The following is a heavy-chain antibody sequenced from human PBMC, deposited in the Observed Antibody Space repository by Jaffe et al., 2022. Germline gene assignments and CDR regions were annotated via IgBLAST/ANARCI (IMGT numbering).Heavy chain of an antibody. CDR3: ARGGEGIAAAGTYY. D-gene: IGHD6-13*01. V-gene: IGHV4-38-2*01. CDR1: GYSISSGYY. J-gene: IGHJ4*02. Sequence: QVQLQESGPGLVKPSETLSLTCAVSGYSISSGYYWGWIRQPPGKGLEWIGSIYHSGSTYYNPSLKSRVTISVDTSKNQFSLKLSSVTAADTAVYYCARGGEGIAAAGTYYWGQGTLVTVSS. CDR2: IYHSGST.